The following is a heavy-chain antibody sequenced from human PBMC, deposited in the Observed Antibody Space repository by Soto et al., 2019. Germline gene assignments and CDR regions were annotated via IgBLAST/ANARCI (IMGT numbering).Heavy chain of an antibody. CDR2: ISYDGSNK. J-gene: IGHJ6*02. Sequence: GGSLRLSRAASGFTFSSYGMHWVRQAPGKGLEWVAVISYDGSNKYYADSVKGRFTISRDNSKNTLYLQMNSLRAEDTAVYYCANLDVWGQGTTVTVSS. V-gene: IGHV3-30*18. CDR1: GFTFSSYG. CDR3: ANLDV.